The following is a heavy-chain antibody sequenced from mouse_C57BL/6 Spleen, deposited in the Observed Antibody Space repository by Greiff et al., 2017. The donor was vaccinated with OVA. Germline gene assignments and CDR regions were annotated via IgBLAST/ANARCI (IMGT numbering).Heavy chain of an antibody. Sequence: EVKLVESEGGLVQPGSSMKLSCTASGFTFSDYYMAWVRQVPEKGLEWVANINYDGSSTYYLDSLKSRFIISRDNAKNILYLQMSSLKSEDTATYYCARVGYYGSSYDWYFDVWGTGTTVTVSS. V-gene: IGHV5-16*01. J-gene: IGHJ1*03. CDR2: INYDGSST. CDR1: GFTFSDYY. D-gene: IGHD1-1*01. CDR3: ARVGYYGSSYDWYFDV.